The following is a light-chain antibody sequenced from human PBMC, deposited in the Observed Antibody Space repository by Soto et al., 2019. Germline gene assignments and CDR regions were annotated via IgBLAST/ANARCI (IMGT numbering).Light chain of an antibody. V-gene: IGKV3-15*01. CDR1: QSVGSS. J-gene: IGKJ3*01. CDR3: QQYNNWPPFT. Sequence: EIVMTQSPATLSVSPGERATLSCRASQSVGSSLAWYQQRPGQAPRLLIYGASTRATGIPARFSGSRSGTEFTLTISSLQSEDFAVQYCQQYNNWPPFTFGPGTKVDIK. CDR2: GAS.